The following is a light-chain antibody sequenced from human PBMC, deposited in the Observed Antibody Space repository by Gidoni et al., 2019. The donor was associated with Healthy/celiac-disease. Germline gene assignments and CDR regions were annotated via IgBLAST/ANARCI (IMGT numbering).Light chain of an antibody. CDR2: YVS. Sequence: QSALTQPRSVSGSPGQSVTISCTGTSSDVGGYNYVSWYQQPPGKAPKLMIYYVSKRPSGVPDRFSGSKSVNTASLTISGLQAEDEANYYGSSYAGDYKVLFGGGTELTVL. J-gene: IGLJ2*01. CDR3: SSYAGDYKVL. V-gene: IGLV2-11*01. CDR1: SSDVGGYNY.